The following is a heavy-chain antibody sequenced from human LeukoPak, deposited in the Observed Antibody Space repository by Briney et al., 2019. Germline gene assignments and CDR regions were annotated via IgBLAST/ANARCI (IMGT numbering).Heavy chain of an antibody. CDR3: ARAGRSQLTRFDY. Sequence: GASLKISCKGSGSRFTSYWIGWVRQMPGKGLEGMGSIYPGDSDTRYSPSFQGQVTISADKSISTAYLQGSSLKASDTAMYYCARAGRSQLTRFDYWGQGTLVTVSS. J-gene: IGHJ4*02. V-gene: IGHV5-51*01. CDR1: GSRFTSYW. CDR2: IYPGDSDT. D-gene: IGHD2-2*01.